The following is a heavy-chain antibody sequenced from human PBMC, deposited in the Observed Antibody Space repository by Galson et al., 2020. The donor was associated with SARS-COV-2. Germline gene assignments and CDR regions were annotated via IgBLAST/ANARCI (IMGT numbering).Heavy chain of an antibody. CDR1: VFTFSNYN. D-gene: IGHD3-10*01. CDR3: ASGFSRGRGYVDY. V-gene: IGHV3-21*01. J-gene: IGHJ4*02. Sequence: GSLRLSCAASVFTFSNYNMNWVRQAPGKGLEWVSSVSSSGTYMFYAASVKGRFTISRDNAKKSLYLQMNSLRAGATAVYYCASGFSRGRGYVDYWGPGALVIVSS. CDR2: VSSSGTYM.